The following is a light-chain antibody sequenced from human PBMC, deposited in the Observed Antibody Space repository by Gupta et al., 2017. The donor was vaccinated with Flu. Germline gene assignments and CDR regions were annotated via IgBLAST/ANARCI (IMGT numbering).Light chain of an antibody. CDR1: EGISTW. CDR3: QQSNKFPFT. CDR2: DAS. J-gene: IGKJ3*01. Sequence: DIQMTQSPSVVSASVGDRATITCRASEGISTWLAWYQQMPGKAPKLLIYDASTLETGVPSRFSGSGAGTDFTLTINSLQPEDFATYYCQQSNKFPFTFGPGTKVDFK. V-gene: IGKV1-12*02.